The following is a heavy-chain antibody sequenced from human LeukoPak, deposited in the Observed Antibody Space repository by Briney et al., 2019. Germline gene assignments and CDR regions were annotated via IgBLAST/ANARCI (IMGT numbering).Heavy chain of an antibody. Sequence: ASVKVSCMAAGYKFTGYYMHWVRQAPGQGLEWMGWISAYNGNTNYAQKLQGRVTMTTDTSTSTAYMELRSLRSDDTAVYYCARGGIINPLDYWGQGTLVTVSS. V-gene: IGHV1-18*04. CDR1: GYKFTGYY. CDR2: ISAYNGNT. D-gene: IGHD3-10*01. CDR3: ARGGIINPLDY. J-gene: IGHJ4*02.